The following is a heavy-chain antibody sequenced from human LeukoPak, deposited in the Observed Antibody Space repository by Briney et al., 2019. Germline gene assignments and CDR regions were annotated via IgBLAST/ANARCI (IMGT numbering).Heavy chain of an antibody. CDR1: GFTFSSSA. CDR2: ISNNGGYT. J-gene: IGHJ4*02. D-gene: IGHD2-15*01. V-gene: IGHV3-23*01. Sequence: GGSLRLSCAASGFTFSSSAMCWVRQAPGKGLEWVSAISNNGGYTYYADSVQGRFTISRDNSKSTLCLQMNSLRAEDTAVYYCAKQLGYCSDGSCYFPYWGQGTLSPSPQ. CDR3: AKQLGYCSDGSCYFPY.